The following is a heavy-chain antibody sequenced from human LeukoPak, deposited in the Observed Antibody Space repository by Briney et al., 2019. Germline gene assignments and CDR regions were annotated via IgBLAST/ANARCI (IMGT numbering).Heavy chain of an antibody. CDR1: GYSFTSYW. Sequence: GESLKISCKGSGYSFTSYWIGWVRQMPGKGLEWMGIIYPGDSDTRYSPSFQGQVTISADKSISTAYLQWSSLKASDTAMYYCARRVTMVRGVYYFDYWGQGTLVTASS. D-gene: IGHD3-10*01. V-gene: IGHV5-51*01. J-gene: IGHJ4*02. CDR2: IYPGDSDT. CDR3: ARRVTMVRGVYYFDY.